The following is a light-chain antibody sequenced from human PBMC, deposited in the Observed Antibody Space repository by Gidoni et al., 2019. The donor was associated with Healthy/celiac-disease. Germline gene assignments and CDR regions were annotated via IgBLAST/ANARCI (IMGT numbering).Light chain of an antibody. Sequence: EIVLTQSPGTLSLSPGERANLSCRASQSVSSSYLAWYQQKPGQATRLLIYGASSRATGIPDRFSGSGSGTDFTLTISRLEPEDFAVYYCQQYGSSPTWTFGQGTKVEIK. V-gene: IGKV3-20*01. J-gene: IGKJ1*01. CDR2: GAS. CDR1: QSVSSSY. CDR3: QQYGSSPTWT.